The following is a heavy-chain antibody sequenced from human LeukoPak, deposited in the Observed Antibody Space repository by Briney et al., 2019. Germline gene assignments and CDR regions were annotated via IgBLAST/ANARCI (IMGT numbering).Heavy chain of an antibody. Sequence: GGSLRLSCAASGFSFISYGMHWVRQAPGKGLEWVGVISDDGRSKGYADSVKGRFTISRDNSKDTLYLQMNSLRDEDTAVYYCAKRPSDYGDYVSYFDYWGQGTLVTVSS. CDR3: AKRPSDYGDYVSYFDY. D-gene: IGHD4-17*01. J-gene: IGHJ4*02. CDR2: ISDDGRSK. CDR1: GFSFISYG. V-gene: IGHV3-30*18.